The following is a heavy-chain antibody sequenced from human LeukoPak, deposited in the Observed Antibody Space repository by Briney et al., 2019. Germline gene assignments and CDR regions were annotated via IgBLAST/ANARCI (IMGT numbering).Heavy chain of an antibody. Sequence: SETLSLTCTVSGGSISSYYWSWIRQPPGKGLEWIGYIYYSGSTNYNPSLKSRVTISVDTSKNQFSLKLSSVTAADTAVYYCARGFSYYYYYMDVWGKGTTVTVSS. J-gene: IGHJ6*03. V-gene: IGHV4-59*12. CDR1: GGSISSYY. CDR2: IYYSGST. CDR3: ARGFSYYYYYMDV.